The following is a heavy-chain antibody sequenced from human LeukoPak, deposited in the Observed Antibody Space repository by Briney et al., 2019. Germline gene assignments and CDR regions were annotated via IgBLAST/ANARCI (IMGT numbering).Heavy chain of an antibody. CDR1: GFAFSSYA. CDR2: ISGSGSST. V-gene: IGHV3-23*01. Sequence: GGPLRISCAASGFAFSSYAMSWVRQAPGKRLEWVSAISGSGSSTYYADSVKGRFTISRDNSKNTLYLQMNSLRAEDTAVYYCAKALWSDSGYDPYYFDYWGQGTLVTVSS. D-gene: IGHD5-12*01. CDR3: AKALWSDSGYDPYYFDY. J-gene: IGHJ4*02.